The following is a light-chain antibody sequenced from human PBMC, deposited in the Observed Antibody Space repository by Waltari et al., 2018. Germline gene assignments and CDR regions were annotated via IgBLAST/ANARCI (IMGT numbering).Light chain of an antibody. Sequence: EVVLTQSPGTLSLSPGERATLSCRASQSVSRYLAWYQQKPGQAPRLLIYDTSTRATGIPDRFSGSGSGTDFSLTISRLDPEDFAVYDCQKYGTLPATFGQGTKVEVK. CDR1: QSVSRY. CDR3: QKYGTLPAT. V-gene: IGKV3-20*01. J-gene: IGKJ1*01. CDR2: DTS.